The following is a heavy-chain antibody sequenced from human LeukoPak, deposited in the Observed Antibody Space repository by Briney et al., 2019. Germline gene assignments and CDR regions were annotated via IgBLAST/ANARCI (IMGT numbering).Heavy chain of an antibody. J-gene: IGHJ4*02. CDR2: IQHDETEI. CDR3: ASESGATKIGQLSNY. Sequence: PGGSLRLSCTASGFTFRTSGMHWVRQAPGKGLEWVGFIQHDETEIYSADSVRGRFTFSRDNFKSTVYLQMNSLRVEDSAVYYCASESGATKIGQLSNYWGQGTLVSVSS. CDR1: GFTFRTSG. D-gene: IGHD3-16*02. V-gene: IGHV3-30*02.